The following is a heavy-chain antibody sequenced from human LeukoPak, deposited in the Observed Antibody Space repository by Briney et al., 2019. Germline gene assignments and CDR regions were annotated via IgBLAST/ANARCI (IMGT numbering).Heavy chain of an antibody. V-gene: IGHV4-59*01. CDR3: ATSTVSSGSYYFDY. Sequence: PSETLSLTCTVSGDSISSYYWSWIRQPPGKGLEWIGYIYYSGTTNYNPSLKSRITISVDTSKKQLPLKLSSVTAADTAMYYCATSTVSSGSYYFDYWGQGTLVTVSS. D-gene: IGHD1-26*01. J-gene: IGHJ4*02. CDR2: IYYSGTT. CDR1: GDSISSYY.